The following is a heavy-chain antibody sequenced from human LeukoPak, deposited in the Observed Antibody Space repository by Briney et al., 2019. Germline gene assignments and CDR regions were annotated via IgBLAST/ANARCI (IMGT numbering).Heavy chain of an antibody. J-gene: IGHJ3*02. V-gene: IGHV1-46*01. Sequence: ASVKVSCKASAYTSTNYGVSWLRQAPGQGLEWMGIINPSGGSTTYAQKFQGRLTMTSATATSTVYIEPSSMRAEDTAVDYGGRSAAYYNEADIWGQGTMVTVSS. CDR1: AYTSTNYG. CDR2: INPSGGST. D-gene: IGHD3-9*01. CDR3: GRSAAYYNEADI.